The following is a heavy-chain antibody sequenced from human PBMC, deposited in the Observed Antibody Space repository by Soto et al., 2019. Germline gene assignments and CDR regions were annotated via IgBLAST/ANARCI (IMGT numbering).Heavy chain of an antibody. CDR1: GGTFSSYA. J-gene: IGHJ3*02. V-gene: IGHV1-69*19. Sequence: QVQLVQSGAEVKKPGSSVKVSCKASGGTFSSYAISWVRQAPGQGLEWMGGIIPIFGTANYAQKFQGRVTITADESTSTAYMELSCLRSEDTAVYYCARELVGAGYNWARRADAFDIWGRGTMVTVSS. D-gene: IGHD5-12*01. CDR2: IIPIFGTA. CDR3: ARELVGAGYNWARRADAFDI.